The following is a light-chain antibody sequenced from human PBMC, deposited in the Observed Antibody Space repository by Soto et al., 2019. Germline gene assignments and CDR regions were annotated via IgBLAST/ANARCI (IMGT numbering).Light chain of an antibody. CDR1: QSVSSSY. Sequence: EIVLTQSPGTLSLSPGERATLSCRASQSVSSSYLAWYQQKPGQAPRLLIYGASSRAIGIPDRFSGSGSGTDFTLTISRLEPEDFAVYYCQQYGSSHMYTFGQGTKLEIK. CDR3: QQYGSSHMYT. CDR2: GAS. J-gene: IGKJ2*01. V-gene: IGKV3-20*01.